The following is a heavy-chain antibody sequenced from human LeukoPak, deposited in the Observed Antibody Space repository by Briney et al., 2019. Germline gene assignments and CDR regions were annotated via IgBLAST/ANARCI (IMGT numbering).Heavy chain of an antibody. Sequence: GGSLRLSCVASGFTFTSYGMSWVRQAPGKRLEWVSGISGTGGSTYYADSVKGRFTISRDNSKNTLYLQMNSLRAEDMAVYYCAKGVVPAAMSGADSWGQGTLVTVSS. V-gene: IGHV3-23*01. CDR3: AKGVVPAAMSGADS. D-gene: IGHD2-2*01. CDR1: GFTFTSYG. CDR2: ISGTGGST. J-gene: IGHJ4*02.